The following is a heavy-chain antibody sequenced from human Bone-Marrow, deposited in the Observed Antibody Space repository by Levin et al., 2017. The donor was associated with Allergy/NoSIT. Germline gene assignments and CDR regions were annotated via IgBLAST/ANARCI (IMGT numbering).Heavy chain of an antibody. D-gene: IGHD3-10*01. V-gene: IGHV3-30*18. CDR1: GFTFSNYA. CDR3: AKPRVRGAYCFDY. Sequence: RGESLKISCAASGFTFSNYAMHWVRQAPGKGLEWLSVISSDGSNKFYADSVKGRFTLSRDNSKNTLYLQMNSLRAEDTALYYCAKPRVRGAYCFDYWGQGTLVTVSS. J-gene: IGHJ4*02. CDR2: ISSDGSNK.